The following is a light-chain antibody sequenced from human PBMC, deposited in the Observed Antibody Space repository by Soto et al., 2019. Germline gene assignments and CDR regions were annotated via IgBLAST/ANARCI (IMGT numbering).Light chain of an antibody. Sequence: DIQMTQSPSSLSASVGDRVTITCRASQRISSYINWYQQKPGEAPKVLIYAASSLPRGVPSRFSGSGSGTDFSLTISSLQPEDFATYYCQQSDSTPWTLGQGTKVELK. CDR3: QQSDSTPWT. CDR2: AAS. J-gene: IGKJ1*01. V-gene: IGKV1-39*01. CDR1: QRISSY.